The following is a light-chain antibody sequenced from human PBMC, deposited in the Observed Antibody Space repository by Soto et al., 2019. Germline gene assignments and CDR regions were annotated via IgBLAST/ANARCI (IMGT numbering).Light chain of an antibody. CDR1: QSVSSSY. CDR2: GAS. Sequence: TLLAPSPITLSLSRREKGNPSLTSSQSVSSSYLAWYQQKPGQAPRLLIFGASVRATGIPDRFSGSGSGTDFTLTISSLEPEDFAVYYCQQYGSSLWTFGHGTKVDIK. CDR3: QQYGSSLWT. V-gene: IGKV3-20*01. J-gene: IGKJ1*01.